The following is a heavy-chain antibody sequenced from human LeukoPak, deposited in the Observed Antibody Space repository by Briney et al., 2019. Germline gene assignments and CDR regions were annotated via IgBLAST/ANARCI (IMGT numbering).Heavy chain of an antibody. Sequence: SETLSLTCTVSGGSISSSSYYWGWIRQPPGKGLEWIGSIYYSGSTYYNPSLKSRVTISVDTSKNQFSLKLSSVTAADTAVYYCAREEYYYDSSGYRYFDLWGRGTLVTVSS. D-gene: IGHD3-22*01. CDR2: IYYSGST. CDR1: GGSISSSSYY. V-gene: IGHV4-39*02. J-gene: IGHJ2*01. CDR3: AREEYYYDSSGYRYFDL.